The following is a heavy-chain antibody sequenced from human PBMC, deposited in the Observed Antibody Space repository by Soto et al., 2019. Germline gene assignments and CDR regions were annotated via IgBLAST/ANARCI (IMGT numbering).Heavy chain of an antibody. CDR1: GGTFSSYA. V-gene: IGHV1-69*01. Sequence: QVQLVQSGTEVKKPGSSVKVSCKASGGTFSSYAISWVRQAPGQGLEWMGGNIPMFDTTSYAQRMQGRVTSTADQSASSAYMVVHSVSSEATAVYFCAREKEMATLTALVYWGQGTVVSVSS. J-gene: IGHJ4*02. D-gene: IGHD5-12*01. CDR3: AREKEMATLTALVY. CDR2: NIPMFDTT.